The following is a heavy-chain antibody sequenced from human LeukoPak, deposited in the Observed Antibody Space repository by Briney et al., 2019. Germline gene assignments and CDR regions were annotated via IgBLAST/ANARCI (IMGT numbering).Heavy chain of an antibody. V-gene: IGHV4-59*01. CDR3: ARGIAATHY. CDR2: IYYSGST. CDR1: GGSISNYY. J-gene: IGHJ4*02. D-gene: IGHD6-13*01. Sequence: KPSETLSLNCSVSGGSISNYYWSWIRQPPGKGLEWIAYIYYSGSTNYNPSLKSRVTISVDTSKNQFSLKLSSVTAADTAVYYCARGIAATHYWGQGTLVTVSS.